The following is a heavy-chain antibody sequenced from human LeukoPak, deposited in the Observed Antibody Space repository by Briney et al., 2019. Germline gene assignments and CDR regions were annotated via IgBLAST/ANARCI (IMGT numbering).Heavy chain of an antibody. V-gene: IGHV4-59*01. CDR2: IYYSGST. J-gene: IGHJ4*02. CDR3: ATSRTADYFDY. CDR1: GGSISSYY. Sequence: SETLSLTCTVSGGSISSYYWSWIRQPPGKGLEWIGYIYYSGSTNYNPSLKSRVTISVDTSKNQFSLKLSSVTAADTAVYYCATSRTADYFDYWGQGTLVTVSS. D-gene: IGHD2-8*02.